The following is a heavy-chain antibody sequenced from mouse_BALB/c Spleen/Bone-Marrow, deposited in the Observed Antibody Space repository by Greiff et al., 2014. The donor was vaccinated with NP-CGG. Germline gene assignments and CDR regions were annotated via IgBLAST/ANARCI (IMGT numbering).Heavy chain of an antibody. J-gene: IGHJ2*01. V-gene: IGHV1-80*01. D-gene: IGHD4-1*01. Sequence: VQLQQPGAELVRPGSSVKISCKASGYAFSSYWMNWVKQRPGQGLEWIGQIYPEDGDTNYNGKFKGKATLTADKSSSTAYMQLSSLTSEDSAVYFCARVRNWADYWGQGTTLTVSS. CDR2: IYPEDGDT. CDR3: ARVRNWADY. CDR1: GYAFSSYW.